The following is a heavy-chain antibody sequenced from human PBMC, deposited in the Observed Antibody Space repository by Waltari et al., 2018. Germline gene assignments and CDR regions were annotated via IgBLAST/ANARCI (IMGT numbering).Heavy chain of an antibody. CDR2: IWYDGRYE. Sequence: QVQLVESGGGVVQPGRSLRRSWAASGFAFRGYVMHWVRQAPVKGLEWVAVIWYDGRYEYYADSVKGRFTISRDNSKDTLYLQMNSLRAEDTAVYYCARDFASTYFFDYWGQGTLVTVSS. CDR3: ARDFASTYFFDY. V-gene: IGHV3-33*01. J-gene: IGHJ4*02. CDR1: GFAFRGYV.